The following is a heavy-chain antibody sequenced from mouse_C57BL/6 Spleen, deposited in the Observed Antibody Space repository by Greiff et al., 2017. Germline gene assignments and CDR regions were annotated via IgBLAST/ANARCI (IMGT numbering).Heavy chain of an antibody. J-gene: IGHJ2*01. CDR1: GYTFTGYW. Sequence: QVQLQQSGAELMKPGASVKLSCKATGYTFTGYWIEWVKQRPGHGLEWIGEILPGSGSTNYNEKFKGKATFTADTSSNTAYMQLSSLTTEDSAIYYCARSRLRQYFSEYYFGYRGQGTTLTVSS. D-gene: IGHD1-1*01. V-gene: IGHV1-9*01. CDR2: ILPGSGST. CDR3: ARSRLRQYFSEYYFGY.